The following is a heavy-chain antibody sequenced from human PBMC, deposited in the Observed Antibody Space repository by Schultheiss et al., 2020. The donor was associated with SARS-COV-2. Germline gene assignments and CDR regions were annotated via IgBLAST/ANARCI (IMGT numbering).Heavy chain of an antibody. CDR2: ISGSGVST. CDR3: VALRLWERYYYGMDV. V-gene: IGHV3-23*01. Sequence: GESLKISCAASGFTFNSYAMSWVRQAPGKGLEWVSVISGSGVSTYYADSLKGRFTISRDNSKNSLHLQMNSLRAEDTAVYYCVALRLWERYYYGMDVWGQGTTVTVSS. J-gene: IGHJ6*02. D-gene: IGHD5-18*01. CDR1: GFTFNSYA.